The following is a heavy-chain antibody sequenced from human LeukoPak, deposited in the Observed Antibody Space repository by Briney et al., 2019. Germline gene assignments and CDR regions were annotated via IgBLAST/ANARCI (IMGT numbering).Heavy chain of an antibody. D-gene: IGHD6-19*01. V-gene: IGHV3-30*03. CDR3: ASGVAVGRFYFHQ. CDR1: GFTFSSYG. Sequence: GGSLRLSCAASGFTFSSYGMHWVRQAPGKGLEWVAVISYDGSNKYYADSVKGRFTISRDNSKNTLYLQMNSLRAEDTAVYYCASGVAVGRFYFHQWGQGTLVSVSS. J-gene: IGHJ1*01. CDR2: ISYDGSNK.